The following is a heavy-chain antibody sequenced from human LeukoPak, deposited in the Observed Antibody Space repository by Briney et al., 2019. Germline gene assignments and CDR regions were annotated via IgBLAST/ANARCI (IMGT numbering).Heavy chain of an antibody. CDR3: ARVSTLYGMDV. CDR2: IYHSGST. CDR1: GGSISSGGYY. Sequence: SETLSLTCTVSGGSISSGGYYWSWIRQPPGKGLEWIGEIYHSGSTYYNPSLKSRVTISVDRSKNQFSLKLSSVTAADTAVYYCARVSTLYGMDVWGQGTTVTVSS. J-gene: IGHJ6*02. V-gene: IGHV4-30-2*01.